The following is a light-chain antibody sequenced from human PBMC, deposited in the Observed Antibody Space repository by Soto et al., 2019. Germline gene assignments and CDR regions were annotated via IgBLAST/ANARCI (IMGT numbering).Light chain of an antibody. CDR2: QTS. J-gene: IGKJ3*01. CDR3: QQYYIYPPA. Sequence: DIQMTQSPSTLSASVGDRVTFTCRASQNVGIYLAWYQQKPGKAPKLLIYQTSSLEYGVPSRFSGSGSETELTLAISSLQPEAFAIYSCQQYYIYPPAFGLGTKVEIK. V-gene: IGKV1-5*03. CDR1: QNVGIY.